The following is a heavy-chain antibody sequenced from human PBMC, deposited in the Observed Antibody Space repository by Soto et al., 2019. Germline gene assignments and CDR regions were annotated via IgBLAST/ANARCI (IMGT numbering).Heavy chain of an antibody. CDR2: IKSKTDGGTT. D-gene: IGHD3-3*01. CDR1: GFTFSNAW. Sequence: GGSLRLSCAASGFTFSNAWMNWVRQAPGKGLEWVGRIKSKTDGGTTDYAAPVKGRFTISRDDSKNTLYLQMNSLKTEDTAVYYCTTELPYDFWSGYYSYYYYGMDVWGQGTTVTVSS. V-gene: IGHV3-15*07. J-gene: IGHJ6*02. CDR3: TTELPYDFWSGYYSYYYYGMDV.